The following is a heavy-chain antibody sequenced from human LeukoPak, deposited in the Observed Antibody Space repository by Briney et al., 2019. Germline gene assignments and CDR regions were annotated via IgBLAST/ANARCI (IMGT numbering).Heavy chain of an antibody. V-gene: IGHV3-15*01. Sequence: PGGSLRLSCAASGFAFSDAWMSWVRHTPGKGLEWVGRIRGRTHGGTADYAAPVKGGFTMSRDDSKSTLYQRMDSLKTEDTGLYYCASERGDYGIDYWGQGTLVTVSS. D-gene: IGHD4-17*01. CDR1: GFAFSDAW. J-gene: IGHJ4*02. CDR2: IRGRTHGGTA. CDR3: ASERGDYGIDY.